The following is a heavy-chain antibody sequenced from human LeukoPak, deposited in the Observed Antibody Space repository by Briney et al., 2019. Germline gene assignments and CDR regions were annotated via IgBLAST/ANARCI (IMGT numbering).Heavy chain of an antibody. J-gene: IGHJ4*02. CDR2: TSYDGYKK. D-gene: IGHD2-21*02. CDR3: AKNVLPIVVVTAIGY. CDR1: GFTFSSYG. Sequence: GRSLRLSCAASGFTFSSYGMHWVRQAPGKGLEWVAVTSYDGYKKYYTDSVKGRFTISRDNSKNTLYLQMNSLRDEDTAVYYCAKNVLPIVVVTAIGYWGQGTLVTVSS. V-gene: IGHV3-30*18.